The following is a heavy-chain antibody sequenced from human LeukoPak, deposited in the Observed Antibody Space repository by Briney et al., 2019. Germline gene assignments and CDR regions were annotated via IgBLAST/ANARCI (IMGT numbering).Heavy chain of an antibody. D-gene: IGHD5-18*01. V-gene: IGHV4-59*08. CDR2: IYYSGNT. J-gene: IGHJ4*02. CDR3: ARAGYNYGFFNLDY. Sequence: SETLSLTCTVSGGSIRSYYWSWIRQPPGKGLEWIGYIYYSGNTNYNPSLKSRVTISVDTSKNQFSLKLSSVTAADTALYYCARAGYNYGFFNLDYWGQGTLVTVSS. CDR1: GGSIRSYY.